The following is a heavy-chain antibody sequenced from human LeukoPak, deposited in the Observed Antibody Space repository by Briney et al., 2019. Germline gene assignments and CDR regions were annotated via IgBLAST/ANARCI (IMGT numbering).Heavy chain of an antibody. D-gene: IGHD5-18*01. CDR3: ARVGYSYDSNYYYYYMDV. Sequence: GGSLRLSCAASGFTFSSYWMSWVRQDPGKGLEWVANIKQDGSEKYYVDSVKGRFTISRDNSKNTLYLQMNSLRAEDTAVYYCARVGYSYDSNYYYYYMDVWGKGTTVTISS. J-gene: IGHJ6*03. CDR1: GFTFSSYW. CDR2: IKQDGSEK. V-gene: IGHV3-7*03.